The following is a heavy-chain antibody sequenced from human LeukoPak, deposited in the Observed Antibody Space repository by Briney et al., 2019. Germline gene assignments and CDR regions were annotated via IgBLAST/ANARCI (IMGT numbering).Heavy chain of an antibody. CDR1: GYTFTSYG. J-gene: IGHJ6*02. D-gene: IGHD6-19*01. CDR2: ISAYNGNT. V-gene: IGHV1-18*01. Sequence: GASVKVSCKASGYTFTSYGISWVRQAPGQGLEWMGWISAYNGNTNYAQKLQGRVPMTTDTSTSTAYMELRSLRSDDTAVYYCARGGDSSGWLSYYYYYGMDVWGQGTTVTVSS. CDR3: ARGGDSSGWLSYYYYYGMDV.